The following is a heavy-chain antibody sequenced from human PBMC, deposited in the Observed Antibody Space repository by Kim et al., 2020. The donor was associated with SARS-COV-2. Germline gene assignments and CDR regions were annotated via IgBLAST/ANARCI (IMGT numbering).Heavy chain of an antibody. D-gene: IGHD1-26*01. CDR3: TLLSRDGSNPP. CDR2: IRSKVNNYAT. V-gene: IGHV3-73*01. CDR1: GFTFSDSY. Sequence: GGSLRLSCAASGFTFSDSYMHWVRQAPGKGLEWVGRIRSKVNNYATTYAASVKGRFTISRDDSKNTAYLQMNSLKTEDTAMYYCTLLSRDGSNPPWGQGTLVTVSS. J-gene: IGHJ5*02.